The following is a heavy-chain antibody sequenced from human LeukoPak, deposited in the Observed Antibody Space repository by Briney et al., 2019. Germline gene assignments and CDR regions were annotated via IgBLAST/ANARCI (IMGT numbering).Heavy chain of an antibody. CDR3: AKGGDFWDC. CDR1: GFTFSSYA. V-gene: IGHV3-30-3*01. D-gene: IGHD3-16*01. J-gene: IGHJ4*02. CDR2: ISYDGSNK. Sequence: GGSLRLSCAASGFTFSSYAMHWVRQAPGKGLEWVAVISYDGSNKYYADSVKGRFTISRDNSKNTLYLQMNSLRAEDTAVYYCAKGGDFWDCWGQGTLVTVSS.